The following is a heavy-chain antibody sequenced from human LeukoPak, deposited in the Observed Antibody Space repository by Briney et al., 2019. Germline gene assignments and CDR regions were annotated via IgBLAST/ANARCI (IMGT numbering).Heavy chain of an antibody. D-gene: IGHD3-22*01. CDR1: GYSISSGYY. J-gene: IGHJ4*02. V-gene: IGHV4-38-2*02. Sequence: SETLSLTCTVSGYSISSGYYWGWIRQPPGKGLEWIGSIYHSGSTYYNPSLKSRVTISVDTSKNQFSLKLSSVTAADTAVYYCARGGHYYDSSGYGYWGQGTLVTVSS. CDR2: IYHSGST. CDR3: ARGGHYYDSSGYGY.